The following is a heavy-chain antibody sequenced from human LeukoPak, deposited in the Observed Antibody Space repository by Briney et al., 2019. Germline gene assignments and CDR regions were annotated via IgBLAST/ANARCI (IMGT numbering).Heavy chain of an antibody. V-gene: IGHV3-48*03. D-gene: IGHD2-15*01. J-gene: IGHJ4*02. CDR2: ISSSGSTI. Sequence: GGSLRLSCAASGFTFSSYEMNWVRQAPGKGVEWVSYISSSGSTIYYADSVKGRSTISRDNAKNSLYLQMNSLRAEDTAVYYCAREGVVSFDYWGQGTLVTVSS. CDR1: GFTFSSYE. CDR3: AREGVVSFDY.